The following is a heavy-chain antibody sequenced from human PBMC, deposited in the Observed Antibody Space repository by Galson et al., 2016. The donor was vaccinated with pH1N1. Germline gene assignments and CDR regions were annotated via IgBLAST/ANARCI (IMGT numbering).Heavy chain of an antibody. CDR3: ARGKTYGYPFFYR. CDR2: VSESASTT. D-gene: IGHD5-18*01. J-gene: IGHJ5*02. V-gene: IGHV3-11*01. Sequence: SLRLSCAASGFIFTSYTISWVRQAPGKGLEWISFVSESASTTYYSESVQGRFTISRDNAKHSLFLQLKTMRAEDTAVYYCARGKTYGYPFFYRWGQGTLVTVSS. CDR1: GFIFTSYT.